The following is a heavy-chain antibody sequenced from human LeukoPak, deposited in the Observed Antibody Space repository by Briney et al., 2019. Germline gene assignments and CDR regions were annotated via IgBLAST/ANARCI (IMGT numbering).Heavy chain of an antibody. D-gene: IGHD3-9*01. Sequence: SETLSLTCTVSGGSISSYYWSWIRQPPGKGLEWIGYIYYSGSTNYNPSLKSRVTISVDTSKNQFSLKLSSVTAADTAVYYCASGYYDILTGYYYQIDYWGQGTLVTVSS. V-gene: IGHV4-59*01. J-gene: IGHJ4*02. CDR1: GGSISSYY. CDR2: IYYSGST. CDR3: ASGYYDILTGYYYQIDY.